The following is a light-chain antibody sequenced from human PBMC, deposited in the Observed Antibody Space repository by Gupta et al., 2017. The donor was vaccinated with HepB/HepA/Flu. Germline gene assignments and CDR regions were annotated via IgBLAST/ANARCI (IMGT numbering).Light chain of an antibody. CDR1: SSDVGGYNA. Sequence: QSALTQPASVSGSPGQSITISCTGTSSDVGGYNAVSWCQQHPDKAPKVIIYDVSIRPSGVSNRFSGSKSGNTASLTISGLQAEDEADYYCYSFTSSITYVFGGGTKVTVL. CDR3: YSFTSSITYV. CDR2: DVS. J-gene: IGLJ1*01. V-gene: IGLV2-14*03.